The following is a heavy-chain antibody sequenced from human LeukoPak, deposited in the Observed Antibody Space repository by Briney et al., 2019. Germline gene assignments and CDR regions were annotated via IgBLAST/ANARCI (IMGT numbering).Heavy chain of an antibody. D-gene: IGHD2-15*01. CDR3: ARDKDWSLDY. V-gene: IGHV1-18*01. Sequence: ASVNVSCTASGYTFTSYGISWVRQAPGQGLEWMGWISAYNGNTNYAQKLQGRVTINTDTSTSTAYMELRALRSEDTAVYYCARDKDWSLDYWGQGTLVTVSS. CDR1: GYTFTSYG. J-gene: IGHJ4*02. CDR2: ISAYNGNT.